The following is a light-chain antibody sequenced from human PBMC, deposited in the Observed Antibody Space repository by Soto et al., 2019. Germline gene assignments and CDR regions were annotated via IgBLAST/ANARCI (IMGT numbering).Light chain of an antibody. J-gene: IGLJ1*01. CDR1: SSDVGSYNL. CDR3: CPYAGSGTYV. Sequence: QSALTQPASVSGSPGQSITISCTGTSSDVGSYNLVSWYQQHPGKAPKFMIYEVSKRPSGVSNRFSGSKSGNTASLTISGLQAEDEADYYCCPYAGSGTYVFGTGTKLTVL. V-gene: IGLV2-23*02. CDR2: EVS.